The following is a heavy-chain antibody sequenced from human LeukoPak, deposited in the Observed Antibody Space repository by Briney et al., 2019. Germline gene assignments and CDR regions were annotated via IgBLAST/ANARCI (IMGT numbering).Heavy chain of an antibody. CDR1: GYTLTELS. V-gene: IGHV1-24*01. J-gene: IGHJ4*02. CDR3: ATFKRYSGSYYYFDY. Sequence: ASVTVSCKVSGYTLTELSMHWVRQAPGKGLEWMGGFDPEDGETIYAQKFQGRVTMTEDTSTDTAYMELSSLRSEDTAVYYCATFKRYSGSYYYFDYWGQGTLVTVSS. D-gene: IGHD1-26*01. CDR2: FDPEDGET.